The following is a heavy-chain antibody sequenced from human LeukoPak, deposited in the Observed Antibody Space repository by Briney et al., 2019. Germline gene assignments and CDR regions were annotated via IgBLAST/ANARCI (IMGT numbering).Heavy chain of an antibody. Sequence: SETLSLTCTVSGGSISGSSYYWGWIRQPPGKGLEWIGSIYYSGSTYYNPSLKSRVTISVDTSKNQFSLKLSSVTAADTAVYYCARNSGYGYDGYGGNSPFDYWGQGTLVTVSS. D-gene: IGHD4-23*01. CDR2: IYYSGST. J-gene: IGHJ4*02. CDR3: ARNSGYGYDGYGGNSPFDY. CDR1: GGSISGSSYY. V-gene: IGHV4-39*01.